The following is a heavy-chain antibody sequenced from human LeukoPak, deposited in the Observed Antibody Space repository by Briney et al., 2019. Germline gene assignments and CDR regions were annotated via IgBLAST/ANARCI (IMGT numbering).Heavy chain of an antibody. D-gene: IGHD4-11*01. CDR1: GFTFSSYA. Sequence: GGSLRLSSAASGFTFSSYAMSWVRQAPGKGLEWVAFIRYDGSNKYYADSVKGRFTISRDNSKNTLYLQMNSLRAEDTAVYYCAKDKAVTTNYFDYWGQGTLVTVSS. J-gene: IGHJ4*02. V-gene: IGHV3-30*02. CDR3: AKDKAVTTNYFDY. CDR2: IRYDGSNK.